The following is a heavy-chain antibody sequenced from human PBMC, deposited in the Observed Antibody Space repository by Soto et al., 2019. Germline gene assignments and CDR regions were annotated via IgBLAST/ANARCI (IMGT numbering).Heavy chain of an antibody. V-gene: IGHV1-18*01. CDR2: ISAYNGNT. CDR3: AREWSIAVAGRISPFDY. Sequence: QVQLVQSGAEVKKPGASVKVSCKASGYTFTSYGISRVRQAPGQGLEWMGWISAYNGNTNYAQKLQGRVTMTTDTSTSTAYMELRSLRSDDTAVYYCAREWSIAVAGRISPFDYWGQGTLVTVSS. CDR1: GYTFTSYG. D-gene: IGHD6-19*01. J-gene: IGHJ4*02.